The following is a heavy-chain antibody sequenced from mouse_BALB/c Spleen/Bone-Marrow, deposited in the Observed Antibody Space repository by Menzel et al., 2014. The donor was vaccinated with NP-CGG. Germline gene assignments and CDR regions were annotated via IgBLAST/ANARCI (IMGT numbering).Heavy chain of an antibody. D-gene: IGHD1-1*01. V-gene: IGHV4-1*02. J-gene: IGHJ3*01. Sequence: EVHLVESGGGLVQPGGSLKLSCAASGFDFSRYWMSWVRQAPGKGLEWIGEINPDSNTINYTPSLKDKFIISRDNAKNTLYLQMSKVRSEDTALYYCARLSYYGRFAYWGQGTLVTVSA. CDR2: INPDSNTI. CDR3: ARLSYYGRFAY. CDR1: GFDFSRYW.